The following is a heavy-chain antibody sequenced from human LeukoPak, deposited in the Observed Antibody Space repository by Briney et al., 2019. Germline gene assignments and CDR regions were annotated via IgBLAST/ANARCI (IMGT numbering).Heavy chain of an antibody. D-gene: IGHD3-9*01. CDR1: GYSISSGYY. V-gene: IGHV4-38-2*02. J-gene: IGHJ3*02. Sequence: SETLSLTCTVSGYSISSGYYWGWIRQPPGKGLGLTGSSYHSGSTYYNPSLKSRVTISIDTSKNPFSLKLNSVTAADTAVYYCASVESRRYFDWLPNTAAFDIGPQGTMVSVSS. CDR3: ASVESRRYFDWLPNTAAFDI. CDR2: SYHSGST.